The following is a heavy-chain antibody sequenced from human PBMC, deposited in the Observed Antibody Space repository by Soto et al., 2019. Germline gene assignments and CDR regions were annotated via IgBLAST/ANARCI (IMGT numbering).Heavy chain of an antibody. CDR1: GYTLSNYG. Sequence: QAQLVQSGAEMKKPGASVKVSCKASGYTLSNYGISWVRQAPGQGLEGMGWSSTYNGNTKYAKKFQGRVTMTTDTSTSKAYMELRSLRSDDTAVYYCVRDHHDFSSDYHYYHMDVWGKGTTVTVSS. J-gene: IGHJ6*03. CDR3: VRDHHDFSSDYHYYHMDV. CDR2: SSTYNGNT. V-gene: IGHV1-18*01. D-gene: IGHD3-3*01.